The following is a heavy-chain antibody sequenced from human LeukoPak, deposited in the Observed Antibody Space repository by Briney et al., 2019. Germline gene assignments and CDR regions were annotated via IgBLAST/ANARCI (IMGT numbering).Heavy chain of an antibody. V-gene: IGHV4-59*01. J-gene: IGHJ4*02. CDR1: GDSISTYD. D-gene: IGHD5-18*01. Sequence: PSETLSLTCSVSGDSISTYDWNWIRKPPGKGLEWIGYMQSTGNSNYNPSLKNRVNIFVDMSKNQFVLNLRSVTAADTAVYYCARDKRHSYGRYFDPWGQGMLVTVSS. CDR3: ARDKRHSYGRYFDP. CDR2: MQSTGNS.